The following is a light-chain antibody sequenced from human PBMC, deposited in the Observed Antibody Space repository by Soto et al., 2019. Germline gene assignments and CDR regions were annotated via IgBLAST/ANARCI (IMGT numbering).Light chain of an antibody. J-gene: IGKJ2*01. Sequence: DIQMTQSPSSLSASVGDRVSITCRASQNIRIYLNWYQQKPGKAPTLLIYAASTLNSGVPSRFSGSGSGTDFTLTISSLQPEDFATYYCQQSYSTPMYTFGLGTKLEIK. CDR1: QNIRIY. CDR2: AAS. V-gene: IGKV1-39*01. CDR3: QQSYSTPMYT.